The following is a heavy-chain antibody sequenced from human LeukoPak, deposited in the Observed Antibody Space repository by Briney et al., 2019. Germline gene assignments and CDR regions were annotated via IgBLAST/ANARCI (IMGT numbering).Heavy chain of an antibody. Sequence: SETLSLTCTVSGGSISSYYWSWLRQPPGKGLEWIGYIYYSGSTNYNPSLKSRVTMSVDTSKNQFSLKLSSVTAADTAVYYCAREEIRGYSYGYIWGQGTMVTVSS. CDR2: IYYSGST. J-gene: IGHJ3*02. CDR3: AREEIRGYSYGYI. V-gene: IGHV4-59*01. CDR1: GGSISSYY. D-gene: IGHD5-18*01.